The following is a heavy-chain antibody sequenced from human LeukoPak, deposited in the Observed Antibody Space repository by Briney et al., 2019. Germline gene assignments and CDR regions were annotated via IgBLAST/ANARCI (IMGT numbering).Heavy chain of an antibody. Sequence: SETLSLTCTVSGGSISSHYWSWIRQPPGKGLEWIGYMYHSGSTNYNPSLKSRVTISVDTSKTQFSLKLSSVTAADTAVYYCARADSSGTKGYAFDIWGQGTMVTVSS. V-gene: IGHV4-59*11. D-gene: IGHD3-22*01. J-gene: IGHJ3*02. CDR2: MYHSGST. CDR3: ARADSSGTKGYAFDI. CDR1: GGSISSHY.